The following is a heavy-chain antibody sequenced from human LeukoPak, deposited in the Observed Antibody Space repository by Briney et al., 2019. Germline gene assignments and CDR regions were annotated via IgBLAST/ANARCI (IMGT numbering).Heavy chain of an antibody. CDR2: ISSNGGST. J-gene: IGHJ4*02. Sequence: GRSLRLSCAASGFTFSNYAMHWVRQAPGKELEYVSAISSNGGSTYYANSVKGRFTISRDNSKNTLYLQMGSLRAEDMAVYYCARGVDGSYGALGYWGQGTLVTVSS. CDR3: ARGVDGSYGALGY. V-gene: IGHV3-64*01. D-gene: IGHD1-26*01. CDR1: GFTFSNYA.